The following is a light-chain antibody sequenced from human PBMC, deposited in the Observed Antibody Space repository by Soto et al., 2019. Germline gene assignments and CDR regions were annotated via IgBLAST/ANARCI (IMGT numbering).Light chain of an antibody. CDR1: SSDIGRYNY. V-gene: IGLV2-8*01. CDR2: EVT. CDR3: SSYAGSNNLV. J-gene: IGLJ2*01. Sequence: QSALTQPPSAYGSPGQSVNISCTGTSSDIGRYNYVSWYQQHPGKAPKLIIYEVTKRPSGVPDRFSGSKSGNTASLTVSGLQAEDEADYYCSSYAGSNNLVFGGGTTLTVL.